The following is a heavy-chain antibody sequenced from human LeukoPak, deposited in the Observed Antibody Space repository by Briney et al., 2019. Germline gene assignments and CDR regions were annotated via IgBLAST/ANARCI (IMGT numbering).Heavy chain of an antibody. D-gene: IGHD6-13*01. CDR2: IYSDGTS. CDR1: GFTVSSKY. V-gene: IGHV3-53*01. Sequence: GGSLRLSCVASGFTVSSKYMSWVRQAPGKGLEWVSIIYSDGTSYYADSVKGRFTISRDNSRNTLYLQMNSLRPEDTAVYYCARRQGIAAAVSPWDYWGQGTLVTVSS. CDR3: ARRQGIAAAVSPWDY. J-gene: IGHJ4*02.